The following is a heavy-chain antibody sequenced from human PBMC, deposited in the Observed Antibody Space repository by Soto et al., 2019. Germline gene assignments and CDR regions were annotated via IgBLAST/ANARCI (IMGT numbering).Heavy chain of an antibody. Sequence: QVQLQESGPGLMKPSETLSLTCTVSVASITGSFFWSWIRQPAGKGLEWIGRFSLSGTTNYNPSLRSRVTMSADVSKNQFSLRLTSVTAADTALYYCARGMTPPGAPAWYYFDSWGQGTLVTVSS. CDR3: ARGMTPPGAPAWYYFDS. J-gene: IGHJ4*02. CDR1: VASITGSFF. CDR2: FSLSGTT. D-gene: IGHD2-8*02. V-gene: IGHV4-4*07.